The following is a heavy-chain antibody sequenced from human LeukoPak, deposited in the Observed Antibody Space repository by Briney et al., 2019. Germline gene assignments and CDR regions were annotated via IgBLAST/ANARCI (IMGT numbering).Heavy chain of an antibody. CDR2: IWYDGSNK. CDR1: GFTFSSYG. V-gene: IGHV3-33*01. Sequence: PGRSLRLSCAASGFTFSSYGMHWVRQAPGKGLEWVAVIWYDGSNKYYAGSVKGRFTISRDNSKNTLYLQMNSLRAEDTAVYYCARDHADYGSGSYYLDYWGQGTLVTVSS. J-gene: IGHJ4*02. D-gene: IGHD3-10*01. CDR3: ARDHADYGSGSYYLDY.